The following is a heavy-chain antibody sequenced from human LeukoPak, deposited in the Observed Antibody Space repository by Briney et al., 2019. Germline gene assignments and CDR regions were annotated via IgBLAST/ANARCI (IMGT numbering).Heavy chain of an antibody. CDR1: GFTFSSYG. J-gene: IGHJ4*02. D-gene: IGHD3-3*01. CDR3: AKDRFLEWLSQYYFDY. CDR2: IRYDGSNK. Sequence: GGSLRLSCAASGFTFSSYGMHWVRQAPGKGLEWVAFIRYDGSNKYYADSVKGRFTISRDNSKNTLYLQMNSLRAEDTAVYYCAKDRFLEWLSQYYFDYWGQGTLATVSS. V-gene: IGHV3-30*02.